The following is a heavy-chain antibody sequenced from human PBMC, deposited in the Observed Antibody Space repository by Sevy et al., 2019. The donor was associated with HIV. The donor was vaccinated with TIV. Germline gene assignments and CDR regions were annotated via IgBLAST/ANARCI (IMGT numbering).Heavy chain of an antibody. CDR1: GYTFTSYG. CDR2: ISAYNGNT. V-gene: IGHV1-18*01. Sequence: ASVKVSCKASGYTFTSYGISWVRQAPGQGLEWMGWISAYNGNTNYAQKLQGRVTMTTDTSTSTAYMELRSLRSDDTAVYYCARALPAEAAAYYDFGGGDDYWGQGTLVTVSS. D-gene: IGHD3-3*01. J-gene: IGHJ4*02. CDR3: ARALPAEAAAYYDFGGGDDY.